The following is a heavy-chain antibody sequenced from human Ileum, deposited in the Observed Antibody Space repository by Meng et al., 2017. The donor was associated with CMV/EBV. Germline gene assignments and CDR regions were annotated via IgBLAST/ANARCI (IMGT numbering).Heavy chain of an antibody. Sequence: LHQSGQVRVNPSQPLSPTCDISGDSVSTNNVAWNWIRQSPLRGLEWLGRTAYRSKWDYEYSVSVKSRITISPDTSKNQFSLQLRSVTPEDTAVYYCARESELLRFDHWGQGTLVTVSS. V-gene: IGHV6-1*01. CDR2: TAYRSKWDY. J-gene: IGHJ4*02. CDR3: ARESELLRFDH. D-gene: IGHD6-6*01. CDR1: GDSVSTNNVA.